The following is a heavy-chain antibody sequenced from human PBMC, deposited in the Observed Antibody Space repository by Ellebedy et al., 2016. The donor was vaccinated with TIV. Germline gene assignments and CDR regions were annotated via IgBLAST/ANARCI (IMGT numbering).Heavy chain of an antibody. D-gene: IGHD2-21*01. CDR3: ARGGGCFGDSCYYADF. Sequence: GESLKISCAASGFVFSSYTMNWVRQAPGKGLEWVSFISDTSIYYADAVEGRFTISRDNAKNSLYLQMNSLRAEATAVYYCARGGGCFGDSCYYADFWGQGTLVTVSS. CDR1: GFVFSSYT. V-gene: IGHV3-21*01. CDR2: ISDTSI. J-gene: IGHJ4*02.